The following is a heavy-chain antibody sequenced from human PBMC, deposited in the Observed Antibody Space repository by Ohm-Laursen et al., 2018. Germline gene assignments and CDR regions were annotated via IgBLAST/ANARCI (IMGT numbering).Heavy chain of an antibody. CDR1: GFSFSAYW. Sequence: GSLRLSCTASGFSFSAYWMYWVRQAPGKGLEWVANIKQDGSEKYYVDSVKGRFTISRDNAKNSLYLQMNSLRADDTAVYYCAREGGNSYGLWGQGTLVTVSS. CDR2: IKQDGSEK. J-gene: IGHJ4*02. D-gene: IGHD5-18*01. V-gene: IGHV3-7*01. CDR3: AREGGNSYGL.